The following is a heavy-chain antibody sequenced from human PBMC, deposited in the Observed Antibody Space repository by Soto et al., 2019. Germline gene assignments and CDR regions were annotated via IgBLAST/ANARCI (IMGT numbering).Heavy chain of an antibody. CDR2: MNPNSGST. J-gene: IGHJ4*02. D-gene: IGHD5-18*01. CDR3: ARERSYGHDY. CDR1: GYTFTSYD. Sequence: ASVRVSCNASGYTFTSYDINWVRQATGQGLEWMGWMNPNSGSTVYAQKFQGRVTMTRNTSISTAYMELSSLRSEDTAVYYCARERSYGHDYWGQGTLVTVSS. V-gene: IGHV1-8*01.